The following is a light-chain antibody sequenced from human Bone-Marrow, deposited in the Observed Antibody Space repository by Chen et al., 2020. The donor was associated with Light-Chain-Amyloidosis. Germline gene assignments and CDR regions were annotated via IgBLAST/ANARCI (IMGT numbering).Light chain of an antibody. CDR3: QVWDRSSDRAV. CDR2: DDS. V-gene: IGLV3-21*02. Sequence: SYVLTQPSSVSVAPGQTATIACGGNSIGSTSVHWYQQTPGQAPLLVVYDDSDRPSGIPERLSGSNCGNTATLTISRVEAGDEADYYCQVWDRSSDRAVFGGGTKLTVL. J-gene: IGLJ3*02. CDR1: SIGSTS.